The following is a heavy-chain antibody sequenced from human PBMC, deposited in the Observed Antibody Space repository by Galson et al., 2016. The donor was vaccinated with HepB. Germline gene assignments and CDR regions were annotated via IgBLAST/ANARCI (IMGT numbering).Heavy chain of an antibody. CDR1: GFTFSRYT. Sequence: SLRLSCAASGFTFSRYTMNWVRRAPGKGLEWVSSISTSSTYIYYADSMKGRFTISRDNAKKSLYLQMSSLRADDTAIYYCARESSGYDYDFDLWGQGTKVTVSS. CDR2: ISTSSTYI. D-gene: IGHD5-12*01. CDR3: ARESSGYDYDFDL. J-gene: IGHJ3*01. V-gene: IGHV3-21*01.